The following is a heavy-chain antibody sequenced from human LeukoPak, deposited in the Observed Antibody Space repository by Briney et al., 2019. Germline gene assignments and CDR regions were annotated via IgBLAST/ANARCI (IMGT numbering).Heavy chain of an antibody. V-gene: IGHV4-39*07. CDR1: DGSFTSRSYS. CDR2: VSLAGQT. Sequence: SETLSLTCAVSDGSFTSRSYSWGWIRQPPGQGLEWIGEVSLAGQTNYNPSLNGRVTMSLDESSNQLSLKLTSVTAADTAIYYCSRESGAFCPFGYWGQGTLVIVPS. CDR3: SRESGAFCPFGY. D-gene: IGHD1-26*01. J-gene: IGHJ4*02.